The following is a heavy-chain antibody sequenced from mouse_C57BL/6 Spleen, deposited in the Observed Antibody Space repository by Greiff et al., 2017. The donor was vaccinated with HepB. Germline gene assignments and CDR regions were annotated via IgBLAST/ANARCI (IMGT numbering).Heavy chain of an antibody. V-gene: IGHV1-52*01. J-gene: IGHJ3*01. D-gene: IGHD2-3*01. CDR2: IDPSDSET. Sequence: QVQLQQPGAELVRPGSSVKLSCKASGYTFTSYWMHWVKQRPIQGLEWIGNIDPSDSETHYNQKFKDKATLTVDKSSSTAYMQLSSLTSEDSAVYYCASRDGYYGWFAYWGQGTLVTVSA. CDR3: ASRDGYYGWFAY. CDR1: GYTFTSYW.